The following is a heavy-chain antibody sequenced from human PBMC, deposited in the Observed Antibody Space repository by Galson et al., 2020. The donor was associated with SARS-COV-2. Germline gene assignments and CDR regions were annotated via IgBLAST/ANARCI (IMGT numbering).Heavy chain of an antibody. Sequence: ASVKVSCKASGYTFTSYGISWVRQAPGQGLEWMGWISAYNGNTNYAQNPQGRVTMTTDTSTSTAYMELRSLRSDDTAVYYCEREWYTAMVTHWGQGTLVTVSS. CDR2: ISAYNGNT. J-gene: IGHJ4*02. D-gene: IGHD5-18*01. CDR3: EREWYTAMVTH. CDR1: GYTFTSYG. V-gene: IGHV1-18*01.